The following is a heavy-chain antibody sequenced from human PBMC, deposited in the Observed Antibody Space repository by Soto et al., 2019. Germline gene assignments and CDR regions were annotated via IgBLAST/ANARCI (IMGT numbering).Heavy chain of an antibody. V-gene: IGHV3-33*01. D-gene: IGHD3-16*01. Sequence: QVQLVESGGGVVQPGRSLRLSCAASGFTFSSYGMHWVRQAPGKGLEWVAVIWYDGSNKYYADSVKGRFTISRDNSKNTLYLQMNSLRAEDTAVYYCARDVERLGLRGGGGYWGQGTLVTVSS. CDR2: IWYDGSNK. CDR3: ARDVERLGLRGGGGY. J-gene: IGHJ4*02. CDR1: GFTFSSYG.